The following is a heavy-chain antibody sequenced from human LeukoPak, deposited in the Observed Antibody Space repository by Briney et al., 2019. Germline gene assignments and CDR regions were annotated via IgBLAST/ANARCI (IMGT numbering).Heavy chain of an antibody. CDR1: GFSLSTSGVG. J-gene: IGHJ4*02. CDR2: IHWNDDK. D-gene: IGHD3-3*01. V-gene: IGHV2-5*01. Sequence: SGPTLVNPTQTLTMTCTFSGFSLSTSGVGEGWIRQPPGKALEWLALIHWNDDKRYSPSLKSRLTITKDTSKNQVVLTMTNMDPVDTATYYCAHRHYDFWSGYYESGLDYWGQGTLVTVSS. CDR3: AHRHYDFWSGYYESGLDY.